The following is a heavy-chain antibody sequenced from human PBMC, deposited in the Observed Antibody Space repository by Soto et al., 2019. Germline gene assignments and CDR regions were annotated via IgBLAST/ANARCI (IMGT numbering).Heavy chain of an antibody. CDR2: ITSSGSYT. J-gene: IGHJ6*02. V-gene: IGHV3-11*05. CDR3: GRELDGIDV. Sequence: QVQLVESGGGLVKPGGSLRLSCAASGLTFSDYYMSWIRQAPGKGLEWVSYITSSGSYTKYADSEKGRFTISRGNAKNTQYLQMNSLRAEDTAVYYCGRELDGIDVWGQGTTVTVSS. CDR1: GLTFSDYY.